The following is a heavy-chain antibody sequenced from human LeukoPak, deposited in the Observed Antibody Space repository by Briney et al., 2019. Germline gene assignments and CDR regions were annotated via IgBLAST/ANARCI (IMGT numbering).Heavy chain of an antibody. CDR3: AKESCSSTSCYLGYYYYGMDV. CDR2: ISGSGGST. D-gene: IGHD2-2*01. V-gene: IGHV3-23*01. J-gene: IGHJ6*02. Sequence: GGSLRLSCAASGFAFSSYAMSWVRQAPGKGLEWVSAISGSGGSTYYADSVKGRFTISRDNSKNTLYLQMNSLRAEDTAVYYCAKESCSSTSCYLGYYYYGMDVWGQGTTVTVSS. CDR1: GFAFSSYA.